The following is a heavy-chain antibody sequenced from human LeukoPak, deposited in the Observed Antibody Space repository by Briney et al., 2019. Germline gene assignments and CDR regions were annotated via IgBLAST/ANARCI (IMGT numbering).Heavy chain of an antibody. J-gene: IGHJ3*02. CDR1: GGSISSGSYY. CDR3: ARTYCGGDCSHYYDAFDI. D-gene: IGHD2-21*01. V-gene: IGHV4-61*02. Sequence: SETLSLTCTVSGGSISSGSYYWSWIRQPAGKGLEWIGRIYTSGSTNYNPSLKSRVTISVDTSKNQFSLKLSSVTAADTAVYYCARTYCGGDCSHYYDAFDIWGQGTMVTVSS. CDR2: IYTSGST.